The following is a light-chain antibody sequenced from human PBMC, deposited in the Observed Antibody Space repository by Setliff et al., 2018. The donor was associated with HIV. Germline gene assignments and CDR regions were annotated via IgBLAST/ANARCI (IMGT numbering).Light chain of an antibody. V-gene: IGLV2-14*01. Sequence: QSALTQPASASGSPGQSITSSCTGTSSDVGGYDYVSWYQQHPGKVPKLMLYEVGNRPSGVSNRFSGSKSGNPASLTISVLPAEDEADYYCCSSTSSTTLVFGTGTKVTVL. CDR2: EVG. CDR1: SSDVGGYDY. CDR3: CSSTSSTTLV. J-gene: IGLJ1*01.